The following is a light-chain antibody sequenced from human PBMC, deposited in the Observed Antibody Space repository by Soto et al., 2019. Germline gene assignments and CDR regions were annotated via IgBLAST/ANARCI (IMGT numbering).Light chain of an antibody. J-gene: IGLJ1*01. CDR3: SSYTTVFTYV. Sequence: QSVLTQPASVSGSPGQSITVSCTGTSSDVGLYDYVSWFQQHPGKSPKLIIYEVSHRPSGVSSRFSGSKSGNTASLTISGLQTEDEADYYCSSYTTVFTYVFGTGTKV. CDR2: EVS. V-gene: IGLV2-14*01. CDR1: SSDVGLYDY.